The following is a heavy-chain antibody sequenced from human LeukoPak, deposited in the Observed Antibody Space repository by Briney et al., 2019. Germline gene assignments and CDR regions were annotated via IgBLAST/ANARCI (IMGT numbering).Heavy chain of an antibody. CDR1: GYTFTSYG. CDR2: ISAYNGNT. Sequence: GASVKVSCKASGYTFTSYGISWVRQAPGQGLEWMGLISAYNGNTNYAQKLQGRVTMTTDTSTSTAYMELRSLRSDDTAVYYCARSSFRDTMIVVVTTNWFDPWGQGTLVTVSS. CDR3: ARSSFRDTMIVVVTTNWFDP. J-gene: IGHJ5*02. D-gene: IGHD3-22*01. V-gene: IGHV1-18*01.